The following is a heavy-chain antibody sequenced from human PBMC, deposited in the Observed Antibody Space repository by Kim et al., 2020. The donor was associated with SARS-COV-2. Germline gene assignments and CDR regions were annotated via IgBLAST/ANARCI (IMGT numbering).Heavy chain of an antibody. CDR1: GFNFRTHW. CDR3: ARQKYDSATVFDY. CDR2: IKEDGSLI. Sequence: GGSLRLSCVASGFNFRTHWMSWVRQAPGKGLEWVASIKEDGSLIYSVDSVKGRFTISRDNARDSLFLQMNTLRPEDTAVYYCARQKYDSATVFDYWGQGTLVTVSS. D-gene: IGHD3-3*01. J-gene: IGHJ4*02. V-gene: IGHV3-7*01.